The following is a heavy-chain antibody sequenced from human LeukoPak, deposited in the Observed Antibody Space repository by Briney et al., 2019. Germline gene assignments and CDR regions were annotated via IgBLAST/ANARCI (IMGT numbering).Heavy chain of an antibody. CDR2: SSSSGTT. CDR3: AGDGSSINWFFY. J-gene: IGHJ4*02. CDR1: GGSISSSRSY. V-gene: IGHV4-39*07. Sequence: SETPSLTCTVSGGSISSSRSYWGWIRQSPGKGLEWIGSSSSSGTTYYNPSLKNRVTMSLDTTNNQFSLRLTSLTAADTAVCYCAGDGSSINWFFYWGQGTLVTVSS. D-gene: IGHD1-1*01.